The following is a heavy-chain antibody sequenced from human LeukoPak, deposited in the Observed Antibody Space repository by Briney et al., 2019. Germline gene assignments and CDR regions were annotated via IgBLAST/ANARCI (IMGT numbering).Heavy chain of an antibody. CDR3: ARVDSRWDYYYYMDV. Sequence: ASVKVSCKASGGTFSSYAISWVRQAPGQGLEWMGGIIPIFGTANYAQKFQGRVTITADKSTSTAYMELSSLRSEDTAVYYCARVDSRWDYYYYMDVWGKGTTVTVSS. D-gene: IGHD3/OR15-3a*01. J-gene: IGHJ6*03. CDR2: IIPIFGTA. CDR1: GGTFSSYA. V-gene: IGHV1-69*06.